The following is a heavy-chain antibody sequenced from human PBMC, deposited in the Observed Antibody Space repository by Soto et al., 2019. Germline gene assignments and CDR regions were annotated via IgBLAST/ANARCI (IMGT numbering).Heavy chain of an antibody. CDR3: ARRFPYSSNWDFDY. CDR1: GGSISSRSYY. CDR2: IYYSGST. Sequence: SETLSLTCTVSGGSISSRSYYWGWIRQSPGKGLEWIGTIYYSGSTYYNPSLKSRATISADTSKNQFSLKLKSVTAADTAVYYCARRFPYSSNWDFDYWGQGTLVTVSS. J-gene: IGHJ4*02. D-gene: IGHD6-13*01. V-gene: IGHV4-39*01.